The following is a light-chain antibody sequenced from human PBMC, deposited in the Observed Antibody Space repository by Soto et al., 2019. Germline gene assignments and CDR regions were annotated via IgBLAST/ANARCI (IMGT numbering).Light chain of an antibody. J-gene: IGLJ1*01. CDR3: GTWDSSLSAYV. Sequence: QSVLTQPPSVSAAPGQKVTISCSGSSANIANNYVSWFQQLPGTAPKLLIYDNNQRLSGIPDRFSGSKSGTSATLAITGLQTGDEADYYCGTWDSSLSAYVFXTGTKVTVL. V-gene: IGLV1-51*01. CDR2: DNN. CDR1: SANIANNY.